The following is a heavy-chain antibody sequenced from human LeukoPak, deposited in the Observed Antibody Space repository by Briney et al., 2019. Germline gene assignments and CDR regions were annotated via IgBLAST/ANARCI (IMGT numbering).Heavy chain of an antibody. J-gene: IGHJ4*02. CDR3: ATEVGYYFDY. CDR1: GGFISSYY. D-gene: IGHD1-26*01. CDR2: IYYSGST. V-gene: IGHV4-59*08. Sequence: SETLSLTCTVSGGFISSYYWSWIRQPPGKGLEWIGYIYYSGSTNYNPSLKSRVTISVDTSKNQFSLKLSSVTAADTAVYYCATEVGYYFDYWGQGTLVTVSS.